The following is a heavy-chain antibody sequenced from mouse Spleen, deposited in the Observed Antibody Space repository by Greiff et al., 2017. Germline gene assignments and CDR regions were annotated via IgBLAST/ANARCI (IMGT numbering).Heavy chain of an antibody. Sequence: QVQLQQSGAELARPGASVKLSCKASGYTFTSYGISWVKQRTGQGLEWIGEIYPRSGNTYYNEKFKGKATLTADKSSSTAYMELRSLTSEDSAVYCCARGGPTMISYWDFDVWGAGTTVTVSS. CDR1: GYTFTSYG. D-gene: IGHD2-4*01. CDR2: IYPRSGNT. J-gene: IGHJ1*01. V-gene: IGHV1-81*01. CDR3: ARGGPTMISYWDFDV.